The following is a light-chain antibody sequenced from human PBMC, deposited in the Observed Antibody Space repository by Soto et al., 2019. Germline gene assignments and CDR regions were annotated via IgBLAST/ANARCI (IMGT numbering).Light chain of an antibody. Sequence: DIVMTQSPATLSVSPGESATLSCRASRSVSTNLAWYQRKPGQAPRLLIFGASTRATGVPARFSGSGSGTEFTLTISSLQADDFATYYCQQYNNWPPIPFGQGTRLDMK. J-gene: IGKJ5*01. CDR1: RSVSTN. V-gene: IGKV3-15*01. CDR2: GAS. CDR3: QQYNNWPPIP.